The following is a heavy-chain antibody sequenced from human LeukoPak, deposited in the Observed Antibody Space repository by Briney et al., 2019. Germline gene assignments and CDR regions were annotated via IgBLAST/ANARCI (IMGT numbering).Heavy chain of an antibody. J-gene: IGHJ1*01. D-gene: IGHD3-22*01. CDR2: INPDSGGT. V-gene: IGHV1-2*02. Sequence: ASVKVSCKASGYTFTGYYMHWVRQAPGQGLEWMGWINPDSGGTNYAQKFQGRVTMTRDTSISTVYMELRRLRSDDTAVFYCARGYYDSSDFEYLQHWGQGTLVTVSS. CDR3: ARGYYDSSDFEYLQH. CDR1: GYTFTGYY.